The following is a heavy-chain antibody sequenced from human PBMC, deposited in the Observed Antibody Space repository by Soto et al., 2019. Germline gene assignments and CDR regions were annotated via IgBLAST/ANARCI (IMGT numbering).Heavy chain of an antibody. CDR2: ISYDGSGK. CDR3: ARDQGSSGIYWFDP. Sequence: GGSLRLSCAASGVRFSDYAMHWLRHAPGKGLEWVAAISYDGSGKYFADSVKGRFTISRDNSKNTAYLQMSSLRPEDTAVYYCARDQGSSGIYWFDPWGQGRLVTVSS. CDR1: GVRFSDYA. V-gene: IGHV3-30*14. D-gene: IGHD3-22*01. J-gene: IGHJ5*02.